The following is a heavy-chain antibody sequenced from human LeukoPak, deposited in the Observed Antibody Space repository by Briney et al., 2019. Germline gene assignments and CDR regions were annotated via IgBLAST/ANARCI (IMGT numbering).Heavy chain of an antibody. D-gene: IGHD3-22*01. Sequence: PSETLSLTCAVYGGSFSGYYWSWIRRPPGKGLEWIGEINHSGSTNYNPSLKSRVTISVDTSKNQFSLKLSSVTAADTAVYYCAERSDSSGRSTTDYWGQGTLVTVSS. J-gene: IGHJ4*02. CDR3: AERSDSSGRSTTDY. CDR1: GGSFSGYY. V-gene: IGHV4-34*01. CDR2: INHSGST.